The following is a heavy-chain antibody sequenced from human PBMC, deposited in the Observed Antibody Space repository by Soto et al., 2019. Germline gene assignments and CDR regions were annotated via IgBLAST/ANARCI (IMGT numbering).Heavy chain of an antibody. CDR3: TRGTVHYTDTTGYFLYDY. V-gene: IGHV3-53*01. CDR1: VFTFNDNY. Sequence: GSLRLSCAVSVFTFNDNYLNWVRQAPGKGLEWVSVIYTSGITYYADSVKGRFTISRDNSKNTVYLQMDSLRDEDTAVYYCTRGTVHYTDTTGYFLYDYWGQGTLVTVS. D-gene: IGHD3-22*01. J-gene: IGHJ4*02. CDR2: IYTSGIT.